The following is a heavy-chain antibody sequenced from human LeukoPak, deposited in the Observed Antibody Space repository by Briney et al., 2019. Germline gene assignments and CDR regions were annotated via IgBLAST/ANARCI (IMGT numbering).Heavy chain of an antibody. CDR2: IIPIFGTA. D-gene: IGHD3-16*02. CDR1: GGTFSSYA. V-gene: IGHV1-69*13. Sequence: ASVKVSCKASGGTFSSYAISWVRQAPGQGLEWMGGIIPIFGTANYAQKFQGRVTITADESTSTAYMELSGLRSEDTAVYYCASGGGDYDYVWGSYPKLDYWGQGTLVTVSS. CDR3: ASGGGDYDYVWGSYPKLDY. J-gene: IGHJ4*02.